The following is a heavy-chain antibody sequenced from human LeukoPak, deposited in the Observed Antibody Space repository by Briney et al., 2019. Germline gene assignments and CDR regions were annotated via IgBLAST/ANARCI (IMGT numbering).Heavy chain of an antibody. CDR2: ISYDGSNK. CDR3: ARVGAPLDY. J-gene: IGHJ4*02. D-gene: IGHD1-26*01. V-gene: IGHV3-30*04. Sequence: GRSLRLSCAASGFTFSSYAMHWVRQAPGKGLEWVAVISYDGSNKYYADSVKGRFTISRDNSKNTLYLQMNSLRAEDTAVYYCARVGAPLDYWGQGTLVTVSS. CDR1: GFTFSSYA.